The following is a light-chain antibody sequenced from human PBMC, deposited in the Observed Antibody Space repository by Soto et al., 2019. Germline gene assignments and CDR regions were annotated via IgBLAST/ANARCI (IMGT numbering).Light chain of an antibody. CDR1: QSIRNY. Sequence: EVVLTQSPATLSLSPGERATLSCRASQSIRNYLAWYQQKPGQAPRLLIYDASNRATGIPARFSGSGSGTDFILTISSLEPEDFAVYYCQQRSNWPPLTFGGGTKVDIK. CDR2: DAS. J-gene: IGKJ4*01. CDR3: QQRSNWPPLT. V-gene: IGKV3-11*01.